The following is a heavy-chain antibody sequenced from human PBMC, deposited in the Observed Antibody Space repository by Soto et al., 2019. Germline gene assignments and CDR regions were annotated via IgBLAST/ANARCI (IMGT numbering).Heavy chain of an antibody. Sequence: ASVKVSCKASGYTFTRYGISWVRQAPGQGLEWMGWISGYNGDTNYAQKFQGRVTMTVDTSTTTAFMELTSLTSDDRAVYYCAKNGQPPYYYYGMEVWGQGTTVTVSS. CDR3: AKNGQPPYYYYGMEV. CDR1: GYTFTRYG. D-gene: IGHD2-8*01. CDR2: ISGYNGDT. J-gene: IGHJ6*02. V-gene: IGHV1-18*01.